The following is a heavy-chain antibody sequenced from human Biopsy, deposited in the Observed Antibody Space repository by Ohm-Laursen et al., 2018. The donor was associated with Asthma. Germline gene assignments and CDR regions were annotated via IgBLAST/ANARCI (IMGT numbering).Heavy chain of an antibody. Sequence: GSLRLSCTASGFAVSRDHMFWVRQAPGKGLEWVSVIYSGGTSHTADSVRGRFTISRDFSKNTLHPQMHSLRVEDTVVYYCARGDSSGWSHYYFDYWGQGTLVTVSS. J-gene: IGHJ4*02. CDR1: GFAVSRDH. D-gene: IGHD6-19*01. CDR2: IYSGGTS. V-gene: IGHV3-53*01. CDR3: ARGDSSGWSHYYFDY.